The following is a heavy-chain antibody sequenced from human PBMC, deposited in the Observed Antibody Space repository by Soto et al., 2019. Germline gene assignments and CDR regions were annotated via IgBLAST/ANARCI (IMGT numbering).Heavy chain of an antibody. D-gene: IGHD1-26*01. CDR1: GASLLSSY. Sequence: HVQLQESGPGLVKPSETLSLSCSVSGASLLSSYWSWVRQPAGKGLEWIGHIFSSGRTSYYPSLKSRLTMSIDVSNNLFSLNLSSVTAADTAVYYCAKGWDVKYFDHWGQGTLVTVSS. CDR3: AKGWDVKYFDH. J-gene: IGHJ4*02. CDR2: IFSSGRT. V-gene: IGHV4-4*07.